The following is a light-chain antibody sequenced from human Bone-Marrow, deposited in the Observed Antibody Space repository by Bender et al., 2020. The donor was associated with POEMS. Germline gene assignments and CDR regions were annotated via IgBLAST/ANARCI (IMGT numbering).Light chain of an antibody. J-gene: IGLJ3*02. Sequence: QSALTQPASVSGSPGQSITISCTGTSSDVGSYNLVSWYQQHPGKAPKLMIYEGDKRPSGVSNRFSGSKSGTSASLAISGLQSEDEADYYCAAWEDSLNGWVFGGGTKLTVL. V-gene: IGLV2-14*02. CDR3: AAWEDSLNGWV. CDR2: EGD. CDR1: SSDVGSYNL.